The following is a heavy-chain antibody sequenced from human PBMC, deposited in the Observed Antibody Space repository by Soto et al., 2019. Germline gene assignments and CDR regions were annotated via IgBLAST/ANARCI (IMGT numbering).Heavy chain of an antibody. Sequence: GESLKISCKGSGYSFTTNWIGWVRQMPGKGLEWMGVIYPGESDTRYSPSIQGQVAIPADKTINTAYLQWSSLKASGTAMYYCARHSGVAEDGADWGQGTLVTVSS. J-gene: IGHJ1*01. CDR3: ARHSGVAEDGAD. V-gene: IGHV5-51*01. CDR1: GYSFTTNW. CDR2: IYPGESDT. D-gene: IGHD2-8*01.